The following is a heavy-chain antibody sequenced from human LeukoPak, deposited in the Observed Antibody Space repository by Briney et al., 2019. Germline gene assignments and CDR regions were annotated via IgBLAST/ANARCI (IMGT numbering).Heavy chain of an antibody. J-gene: IGHJ5*02. CDR1: SGSINSGDSF. D-gene: IGHD1-14*01. Sequence: PSETLSLTCTVSSGSINSGDSFWSWLRQHPGKGLEWIGSIYYSGDTYYTPSLKSRLTISVDTSKNLFSLKLSSVTAADTAVYYCARHLTEDYNWFDPWGQGTLVTVSS. CDR3: ARHLTEDYNWFDP. CDR2: IYYSGDT. V-gene: IGHV4-30-4*08.